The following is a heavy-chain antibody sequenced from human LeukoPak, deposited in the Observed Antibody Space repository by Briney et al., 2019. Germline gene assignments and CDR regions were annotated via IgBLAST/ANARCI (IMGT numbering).Heavy chain of an antibody. V-gene: IGHV3-21*01. CDR1: GFAFSSYS. CDR3: ARASLSEIIAAEAFFDS. CDR2: ISGTSTYI. Sequence: GGSLRLTCAASGFAFSSYSMNWVRQAPGKGLEWVSSISGTSTYIYFANSLKGRFSISRDNAKNSLYLQMNSLRAEDTAVYFCARASLSEIIAAEAFFDSWGQGTLVTVSS. D-gene: IGHD6-13*01. J-gene: IGHJ4*02.